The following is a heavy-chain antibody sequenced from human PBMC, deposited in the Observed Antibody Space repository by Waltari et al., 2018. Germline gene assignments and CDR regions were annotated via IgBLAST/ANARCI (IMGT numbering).Heavy chain of an antibody. CDR1: GYSFTRYG. CDR2: IYPVDSDT. J-gene: IGHJ5*02. V-gene: IGHV5-51*01. CDR3: ARDVGYCSNGVCYDWFDP. Sequence: EVQLVQSGAEVKKPGESLKISCKGFGYSFTRYGIGWVRPTPGTCLEWMGVIYPVDSDTRYSPSFQGQVTISADKSISTAYLQWSSLKASDTAMYYCARDVGYCSNGVCYDWFDPWGQGTLVTVSS. D-gene: IGHD2-8*01.